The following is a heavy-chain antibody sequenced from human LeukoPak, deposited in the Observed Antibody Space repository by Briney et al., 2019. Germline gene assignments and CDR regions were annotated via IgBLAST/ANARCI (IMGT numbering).Heavy chain of an antibody. CDR1: GFTFNRFG. V-gene: IGHV3-33*01. Sequence: GGSLRLSCAASGFTFNRFGMHWVRQAPGKGLEWVAVIWHDGTERYYADSVKGRFTISRDNFKNTLDLQMNSLRAEDTAVYYCAREWLPRSYFDYWGLGTLVTVSS. CDR3: AREWLPRSYFDY. J-gene: IGHJ4*02. CDR2: IWHDGTER. D-gene: IGHD6-19*01.